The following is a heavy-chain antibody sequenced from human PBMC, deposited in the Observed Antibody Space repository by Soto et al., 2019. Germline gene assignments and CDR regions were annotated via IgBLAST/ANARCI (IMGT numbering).Heavy chain of an antibody. V-gene: IGHV4-4*07. CDR3: VRDGTKTLRDWFDP. CDR2: IYAIGTT. D-gene: IGHD1-1*01. J-gene: IGHJ5*02. Sequence: SETLSLTCTFSVASITGFYWSWIRKAAGKGLEWIGRIYAIGTTDYNPSLKSRVMMSVDTSKKQFSLKLRSVTAADTAVYYCVRDGTKTLRDWFDPWGQGISVTVSS. CDR1: VASITGFY.